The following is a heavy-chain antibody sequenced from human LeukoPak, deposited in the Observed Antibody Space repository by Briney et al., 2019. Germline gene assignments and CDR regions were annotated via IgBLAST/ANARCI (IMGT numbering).Heavy chain of an antibody. J-gene: IGHJ6*04. V-gene: IGHV4-34*01. Sequence: PSETLSLTCAVYGGSFSGYYWSWIRQPPGKGLEWIGEINHSESTNYNPSLKSRVTISVDTSKNQFSLKLSSVTAADTAVYYCARFNTMVRGVTQYYYGMDVWGKGTTVTVSS. CDR1: GGSFSGYY. CDR2: INHSEST. CDR3: ARFNTMVRGVTQYYYGMDV. D-gene: IGHD3-10*01.